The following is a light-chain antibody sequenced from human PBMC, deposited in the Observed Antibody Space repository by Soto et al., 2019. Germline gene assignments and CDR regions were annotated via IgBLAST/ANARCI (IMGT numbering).Light chain of an antibody. J-gene: IGLJ1*01. V-gene: IGLV2-11*01. Sequence: QSALTQPRSVSASPGQSVTISCTGTSSDVGDYDYVSWYQQHPGGAPKVMIYDVSKRPSGVPGRCSGSKSGNTASLTISGLQAEDEADYFCCSYAGNYTFVFGTGTKGTVL. CDR1: SSDVGDYDY. CDR2: DVS. CDR3: CSYAGNYTFV.